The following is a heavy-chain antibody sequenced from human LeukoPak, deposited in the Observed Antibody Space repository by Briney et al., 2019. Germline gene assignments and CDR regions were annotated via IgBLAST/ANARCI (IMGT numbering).Heavy chain of an antibody. V-gene: IGHV3-48*02. CDR3: ARESASFRYYGMDV. Sequence: GGSLRLSCAASGFTFSSYSMKWVRQAPGKGLEWVSYISSSSSTIYYADSVKGRFTISRDNAKNSLYLQMNSLRDEDTAVYYCARESASFRYYGMDVWGQGTTVTVSS. CDR1: GFTFSSYS. J-gene: IGHJ6*02. CDR2: ISSSSSTI.